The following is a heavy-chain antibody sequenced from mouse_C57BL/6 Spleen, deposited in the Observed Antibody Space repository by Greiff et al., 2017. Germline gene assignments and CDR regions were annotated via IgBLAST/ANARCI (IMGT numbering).Heavy chain of an antibody. Sequence: VQLQQSGAELVKPGASVKLSCTASGFNIKDYYMHWVKQRTEQGLEWIGRIDPEDGETKYAPKFQGKATITADTSSNTAYLQLSSLTSEDTAVYYCARSLITTVVARYYYARDYWGQGTSVTVSS. D-gene: IGHD1-1*01. CDR3: ARSLITTVVARYYYARDY. V-gene: IGHV14-2*01. CDR2: IDPEDGET. J-gene: IGHJ4*01. CDR1: GFNIKDYY.